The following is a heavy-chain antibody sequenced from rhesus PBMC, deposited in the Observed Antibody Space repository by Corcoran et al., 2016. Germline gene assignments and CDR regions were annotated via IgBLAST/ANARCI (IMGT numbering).Heavy chain of an antibody. CDR1: GGSISDSYR. CDR3: ARDYEDDYGYYSDAFDF. CDR2: IYGSSTST. Sequence: QVQLQESGPGVVKPSETLSLTCAVSGGSISDSYRWSWIRQPPGTGLEWVGYIYGSSTSTNYNPSLKSRVTISKDTSKNQFSLKLSSVTAADMAVYYCARDYEDDYGYYSDAFDFWGQGLRVTVSS. J-gene: IGHJ3*01. V-gene: IGHV4S10*01. D-gene: IGHD3-9*01.